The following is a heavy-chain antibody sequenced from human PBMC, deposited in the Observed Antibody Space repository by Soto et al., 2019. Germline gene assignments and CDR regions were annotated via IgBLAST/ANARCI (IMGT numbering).Heavy chain of an antibody. J-gene: IGHJ6*03. V-gene: IGHV3-11*01. CDR2: ISSSGSTI. CDR3: ARVQHTEAAAGFYYYYYYMDV. CDR1: GFTFSDYY. D-gene: IGHD6-13*01. Sequence: GGSLRLSCAASGFTFSDYYMGWIRQAPGKGLEWVSYISSSGSTIYYADSVKGRFTISRDNAKNSLYLQMNSLRAEDTAVYYCARVQHTEAAAGFYYYYYYMDVWGKGTTVTVSS.